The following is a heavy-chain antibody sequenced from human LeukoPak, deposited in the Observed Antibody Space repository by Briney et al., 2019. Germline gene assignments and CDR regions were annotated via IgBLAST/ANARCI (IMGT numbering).Heavy chain of an antibody. D-gene: IGHD3-22*01. Sequence: GGSLRLSCAASGFTFSSYWMHWVRQAPGKGLVWVSRINSDGSSTSYADSVKGRFTISRDNAKNSLYLQMNSLRAEDTAVYYCARGDSSGYRPVDYWGQGTLVTVSS. V-gene: IGHV3-74*01. J-gene: IGHJ4*02. CDR2: INSDGSST. CDR1: GFTFSSYW. CDR3: ARGDSSGYRPVDY.